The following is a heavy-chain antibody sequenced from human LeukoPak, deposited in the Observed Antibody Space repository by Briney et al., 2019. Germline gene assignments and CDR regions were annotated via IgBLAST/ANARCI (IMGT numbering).Heavy chain of an antibody. CDR1: GGSISSYY. V-gene: IGHV4-59*08. CDR3: ARHYDY. CDR2: IYYSGGT. J-gene: IGHJ4*02. Sequence: PSETLSLTCTVSGGSISSYYWSWIRQPPGKGLEWIGYIYYSGGTNYNPSLKSRVTISVDTSKNQFSLKLSSVTAADAAVYYCARHYDYWGQGTLVTVSS.